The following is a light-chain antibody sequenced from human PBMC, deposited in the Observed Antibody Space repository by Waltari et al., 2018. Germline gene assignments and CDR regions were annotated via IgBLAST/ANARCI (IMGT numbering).Light chain of an antibody. J-gene: IGKJ2*01. CDR3: QQFNSHPYT. Sequence: IQLTQSPSSLSASVGDRVTITCRACQGISSYLAWYQQKPGKAPKLLIYAASTLQSGVPSMFSGTGSWSYFTLTISSLQPEDFAIYFCQQFNSHPYTFGQGTKLEI. CDR1: QGISSY. V-gene: IGKV1-9*01. CDR2: AAS.